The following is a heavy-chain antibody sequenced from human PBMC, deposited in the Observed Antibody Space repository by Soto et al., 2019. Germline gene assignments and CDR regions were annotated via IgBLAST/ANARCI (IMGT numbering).Heavy chain of an antibody. Sequence: GGSLRLSCAASGFTFSSYSMNWVRQAPGKGLEWVSSISSSSSYIYYADSVKGRFTISRDNAKNSLYLQMSSLRAEDTAVYYCASGGSSLNFDSWGQGTLVTVSS. V-gene: IGHV3-21*01. CDR1: GFTFSSYS. CDR2: ISSSSSYI. D-gene: IGHD6-6*01. J-gene: IGHJ4*02. CDR3: ASGGSSLNFDS.